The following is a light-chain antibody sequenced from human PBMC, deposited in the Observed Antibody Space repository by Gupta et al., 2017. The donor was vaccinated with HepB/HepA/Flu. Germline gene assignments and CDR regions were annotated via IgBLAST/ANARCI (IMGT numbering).Light chain of an antibody. CDR3: AAWDNSLSAYV. CDR1: SSNVGRDN. J-gene: IGLJ1*01. Sequence: QPVLTQPPSASGIPGRRVAISCSGSSSNVGRDNVYWYRQLPGTAPKLLIYNDDRRPSGVPDRFSGAKSGPSASLAISGLRSEDEADYYCAAWDNSLSAYVFGTGTWVTVL. CDR2: NDD. V-gene: IGLV1-47*02.